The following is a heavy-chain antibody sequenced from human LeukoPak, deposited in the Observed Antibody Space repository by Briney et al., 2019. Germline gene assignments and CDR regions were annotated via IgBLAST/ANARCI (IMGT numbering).Heavy chain of an antibody. D-gene: IGHD3-22*01. CDR3: AKEGYYDSSGTFDY. Sequence: GGSLRLTCAASGFTFSSYAMSWVRQAPGKGLEWASAISGSGGSTYYADSVKGRFTISRDNSKNTLYLQMNSLRAEDTAVYYCAKEGYYDSSGTFDYWGQGTLVTVSS. V-gene: IGHV3-23*01. J-gene: IGHJ4*02. CDR2: ISGSGGST. CDR1: GFTFSSYA.